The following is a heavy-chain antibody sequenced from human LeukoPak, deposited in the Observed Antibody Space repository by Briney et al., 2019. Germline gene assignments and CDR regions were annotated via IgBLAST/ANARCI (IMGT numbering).Heavy chain of an antibody. CDR1: GYSFTSYW. Sequence: GESLKISCKGSGYSFTSYWVGWVRQMPGKGLEWMGIIYPADSDTRYSLSFQGQVTISADKSISTAYLQWSGLRASDTAMYYCARHESHGDDFWGQGTLVTVSS. CDR3: ARHESHGDDF. J-gene: IGHJ4*02. V-gene: IGHV5-51*01. CDR2: IYPADSDT.